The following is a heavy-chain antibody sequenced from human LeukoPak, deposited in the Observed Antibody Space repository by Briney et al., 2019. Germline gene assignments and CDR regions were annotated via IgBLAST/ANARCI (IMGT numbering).Heavy chain of an antibody. CDR3: AGEIFGSGSYPDF. CDR1: GFAFNTYA. J-gene: IGHJ4*02. Sequence: GRSLRLSCEASGFAFNTYAMHWVRQAPGQGLEWVALIWHDGSHKFYSNSVRGQFTISRDNSKNTVSLQVNNLRPEDTAVYYCAGEIFGSGSYPDFWGQGTLVTVSS. D-gene: IGHD3-10*01. V-gene: IGHV3-33*01. CDR2: IWHDGSHK.